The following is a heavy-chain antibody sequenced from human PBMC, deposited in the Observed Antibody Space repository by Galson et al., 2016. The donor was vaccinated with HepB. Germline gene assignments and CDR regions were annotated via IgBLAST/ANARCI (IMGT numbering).Heavy chain of an antibody. J-gene: IGHJ4*02. CDR2: ISYDGTNQ. CDR3: ATVGAGSSEFDY. Sequence: SLRLSCAASGFTFSMYAMHCVRQAPGKGLEWVAVISYDGTNQYYADSVKVRFTISRDNSKSTLFLQMNSLRAEDTAVYYCATVGAGSSEFDYWGQGTLVTVSS. CDR1: GFTFSMYA. D-gene: IGHD3-16*01. V-gene: IGHV3-30*14.